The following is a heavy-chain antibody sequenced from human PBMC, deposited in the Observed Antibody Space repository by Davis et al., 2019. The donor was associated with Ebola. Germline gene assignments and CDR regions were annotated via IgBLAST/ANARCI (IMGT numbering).Heavy chain of an antibody. CDR3: ARAQFPTTSDH. Sequence: ASVKVSCKASGYTFTNYGITWVRQAPGQGLEWMGWINPHNGNTNYAQSVQGRVTMTTDTSTTTAYMEVGSLTSDDTAVYYCARAQFPTTSDHWGQGTLVTVSS. CDR1: GYTFTNYG. J-gene: IGHJ4*02. V-gene: IGHV1-18*04. D-gene: IGHD1-1*01. CDR2: INPHNGNT.